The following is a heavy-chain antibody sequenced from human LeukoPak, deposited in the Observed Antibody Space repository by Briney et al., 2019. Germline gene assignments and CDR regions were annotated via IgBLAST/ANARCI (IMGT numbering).Heavy chain of an antibody. V-gene: IGHV3-64*01. J-gene: IGHJ4*02. CDR1: GFTFSTYA. CDR3: ARVMLTGYYYDS. D-gene: IGHD3-9*01. Sequence: PGGSLRLSCAASGFTFSTYAMHWVRQAPGKGLEFVSGISSNGGNTYYANSLKGRFTISRDNSKNTLYLQMGSLRPEDMAVYHCARVMLTGYYYDSWGEGGLITVSS. CDR2: ISSNGGNT.